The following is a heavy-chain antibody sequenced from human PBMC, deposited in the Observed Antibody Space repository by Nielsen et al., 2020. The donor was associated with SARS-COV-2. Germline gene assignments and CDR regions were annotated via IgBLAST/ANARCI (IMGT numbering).Heavy chain of an antibody. Sequence: GGSLRLSCEGSGFSFSTYGMHWVRQVPGKGLEWVASIRYDGRNENYGDSVRGRSTISRDNSKNTLYLQMNSLRVEDTGVYYCAREDREVAVAGVPDYWGLGTQVTVSS. D-gene: IGHD6-19*01. V-gene: IGHV3-30*02. J-gene: IGHJ4*02. CDR2: IRYDGRNE. CDR1: GFSFSTYG. CDR3: AREDREVAVAGVPDY.